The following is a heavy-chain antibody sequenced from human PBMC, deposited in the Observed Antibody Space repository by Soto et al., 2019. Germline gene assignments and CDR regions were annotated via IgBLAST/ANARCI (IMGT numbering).Heavy chain of an antibody. CDR2: IKQDGSEK. CDR3: AREQLVGYYYYGMDV. D-gene: IGHD6-6*01. J-gene: IGHJ6*02. Sequence: GGSLRLSCAASGFTFSSYWMSWVRQAPGKGLEWVANIKQDGSEKYYVDSVKGRFTISRDNAKNSLYLQMNSLRAEDTAVYYCAREQLVGYYYYGMDVWGQGTTVTVSS. V-gene: IGHV3-7*03. CDR1: GFTFSSYW.